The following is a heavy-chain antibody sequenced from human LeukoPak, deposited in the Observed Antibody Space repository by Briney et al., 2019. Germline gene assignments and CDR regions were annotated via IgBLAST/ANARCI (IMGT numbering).Heavy chain of an antibody. CDR2: ISYDGSNK. J-gene: IGHJ4*02. CDR3: ASESGPYSSSWIDY. D-gene: IGHD6-13*01. CDR1: GFTFSSYG. V-gene: IGHV3-30*03. Sequence: GGSLRLSCAASGFTFSSYGMHWVRQAPGRGLEWVAVISYDGSNKYYADSVKGRFTISRDNSKNTLYLQMNSLRAEDTAVYYCASESGPYSSSWIDYWGQGTLVTVSS.